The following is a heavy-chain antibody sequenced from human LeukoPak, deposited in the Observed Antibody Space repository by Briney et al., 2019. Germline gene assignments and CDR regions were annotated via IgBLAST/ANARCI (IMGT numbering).Heavy chain of an antibody. Sequence: PEGSLRLSCAASGFTFSSYAMTWVRQAPGKGLEWVSAITTSGGNTYYADSVKGRFTISRDNSKNTLHLQMNSLRAEDTAVYYCAKAWSNSWSGSDYWGQGTLVTVSS. CDR3: AKAWSNSWSGSDY. J-gene: IGHJ4*02. CDR2: ITTSGGNT. D-gene: IGHD6-13*01. CDR1: GFTFSSYA. V-gene: IGHV3-23*01.